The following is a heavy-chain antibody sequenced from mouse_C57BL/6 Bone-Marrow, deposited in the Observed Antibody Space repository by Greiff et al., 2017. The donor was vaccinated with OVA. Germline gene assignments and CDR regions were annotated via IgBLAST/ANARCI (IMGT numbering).Heavy chain of an antibody. J-gene: IGHJ4*01. CDR2: IDPDSGGT. Sequence: VQLQQPGAELVKPWASVKLSCKASGYTFTSYWMPWVKQRPGRGLEWIGRIDPDSGGTKYNEKFKSKATLTVDKPSSTAYMQLSSLTSEDSAVYDCARDYGSSFDAMDYGGQGTAVTVSA. D-gene: IGHD1-1*01. CDR1: GYTFTSYW. V-gene: IGHV1-72*01. CDR3: ARDYGSSFDAMDY.